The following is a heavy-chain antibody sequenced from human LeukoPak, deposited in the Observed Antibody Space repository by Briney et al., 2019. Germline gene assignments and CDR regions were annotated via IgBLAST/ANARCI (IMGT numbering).Heavy chain of an antibody. CDR1: GFTFSSYG. CDR3: AKESVPAARGYFDY. Sequence: GGSLRLSCAASGFTFSSYGMHWVRQVPGKGLEWVAVIWYGGSNKYYADSVKGRFTISRDNSKNTLYLQMNSLRAEDTAVYYCAKESVPAARGYFDYWGQGTLVTVSS. CDR2: IWYGGSNK. V-gene: IGHV3-30*02. D-gene: IGHD2-2*01. J-gene: IGHJ4*02.